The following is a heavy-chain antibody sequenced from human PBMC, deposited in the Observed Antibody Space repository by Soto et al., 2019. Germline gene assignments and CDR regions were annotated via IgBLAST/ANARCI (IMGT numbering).Heavy chain of an antibody. Sequence: PGGSLRFSCTASGFSFRSYAMHWVRQAPGKGLEWVAVILYDGSNKHFADSVKGRFTVSRDNSNDTFYLQMDSLRAEDTAVYYCARELILGSLSVYYYHGMDVWGQGTTVTVSS. CDR1: GFSFRSYA. J-gene: IGHJ6*02. CDR3: ARELILGSLSVYYYHGMDV. D-gene: IGHD3-9*01. CDR2: ILYDGSNK. V-gene: IGHV3-33*01.